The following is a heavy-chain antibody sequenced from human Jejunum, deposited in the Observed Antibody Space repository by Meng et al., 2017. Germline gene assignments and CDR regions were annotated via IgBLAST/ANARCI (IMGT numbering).Heavy chain of an antibody. Sequence: GGSLRLSCAASGFTFSDYYMSWIRQAPGKGLEWISHITSSGSSVYYAASVKGRFTISRDNAKTSLYLQMSSLRAEDTAVYYCARDAAYSGYDEAFDMWGQGTMVTVSS. CDR3: ARDAAYSGYDEAFDM. CDR2: ITSSGSSV. V-gene: IGHV3-11*04. D-gene: IGHD5-12*01. J-gene: IGHJ3*02. CDR1: GFTFSDYY.